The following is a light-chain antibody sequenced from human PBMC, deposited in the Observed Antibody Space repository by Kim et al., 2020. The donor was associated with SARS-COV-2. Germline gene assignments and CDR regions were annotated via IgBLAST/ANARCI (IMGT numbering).Light chain of an antibody. J-gene: IGLJ3*02. CDR1: GLASKC. Sequence: PGQPAQNPCSGDGLASKCGYWFQQEPGQVPVVVIYEETERPSGIPERFSGTNSGTTVTLTICGVQAEDEADYYCQSSDSSDTFWVFGGGTQLTVL. V-gene: IGLV3-25*03. CDR2: EET. CDR3: QSSDSSDTFWV.